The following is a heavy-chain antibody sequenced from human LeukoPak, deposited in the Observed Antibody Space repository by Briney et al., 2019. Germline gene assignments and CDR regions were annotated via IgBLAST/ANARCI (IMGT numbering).Heavy chain of an antibody. J-gene: IGHJ4*02. CDR1: GGSFSGYY. CDR2: INHSGST. CDR3: ARAVEYYDSSGYYFAYFDY. Sequence: SETLSLTCAVYGGSFSGYYWSWIRQPPGKGLEWIGEINHSGSTNYNPSLKSRVTISVDTSKNQFSLKLSSVTAADTAVYYCARAVEYYDSSGYYFAYFDYWGQGTLVTVSS. V-gene: IGHV4-34*01. D-gene: IGHD3-22*01.